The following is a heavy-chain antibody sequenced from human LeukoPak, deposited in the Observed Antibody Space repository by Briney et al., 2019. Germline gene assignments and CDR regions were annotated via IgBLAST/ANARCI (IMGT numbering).Heavy chain of an antibody. J-gene: IGHJ1*01. CDR1: GFTFSTYD. D-gene: IGHD3-22*01. CDR2: IGSAGDT. CDR3: ATGNYYDSRGYYTFGY. Sequence: GGSLRLSCAASGFTFSTYDMHWVRQATGKGLEWVSSIGSAGDTYYAGSVKGRFTISRENAKNSLYLQMNSLRAGDTAVYYCATGNYYDSRGYYTFGYWGQGTLVTVSS. V-gene: IGHV3-13*01.